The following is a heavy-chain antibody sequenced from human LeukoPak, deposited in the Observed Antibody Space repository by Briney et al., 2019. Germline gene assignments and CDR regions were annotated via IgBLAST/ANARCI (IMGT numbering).Heavy chain of an antibody. D-gene: IGHD3-9*01. CDR1: GFTFSSYV. J-gene: IGHJ4*02. V-gene: IGHV3-30*03. CDR3: ATGTYYDILTGYSNVFDY. Sequence: PGGSLRLSCAASGFTFSSYVMHWVRQAPGKGLEWVAVISYDGSNKYYADSVKGRFTISRDNSKNTLYLQMNSLRAEDTAVYYCATGTYYDILTGYSNVFDYWGQGTLVTVSS. CDR2: ISYDGSNK.